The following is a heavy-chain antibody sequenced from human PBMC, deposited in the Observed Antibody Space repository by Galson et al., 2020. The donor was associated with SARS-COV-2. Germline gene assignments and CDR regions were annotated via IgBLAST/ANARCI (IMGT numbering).Heavy chain of an antibody. CDR3: ARPLYGNYADAFDF. J-gene: IGHJ3*01. Sequence: GGSLRLSCAASGFAFSHYAMNWVRQVPGKGLEWLALISYDGTNKYYADSVKGRFTISRDNSRNTLYLQMNSLRGDDAAVFYCARPLYGNYADAFDFWGQGTRVTVSS. CDR1: GFAFSHYA. V-gene: IGHV3-30-3*01. CDR2: ISYDGTNK. D-gene: IGHD1-7*01.